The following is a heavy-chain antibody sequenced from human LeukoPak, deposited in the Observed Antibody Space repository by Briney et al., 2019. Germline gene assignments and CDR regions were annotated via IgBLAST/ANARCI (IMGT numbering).Heavy chain of an antibody. Sequence: KPPETLSLTCTVSGGSVSSGSYYWAWIRQPLGKGLEWIGNIYYSGSIYYNTSLKNRVTISVDTSKNQFSLKLSSVTAADTAVYYCARRQGGVYCSSTSCYMGYFQHWGQGTLVTVSS. CDR2: IYYSGSI. CDR3: ARRQGGVYCSSTSCYMGYFQH. V-gene: IGHV4-39*01. J-gene: IGHJ1*01. CDR1: GGSVSSGSYY. D-gene: IGHD2-2*02.